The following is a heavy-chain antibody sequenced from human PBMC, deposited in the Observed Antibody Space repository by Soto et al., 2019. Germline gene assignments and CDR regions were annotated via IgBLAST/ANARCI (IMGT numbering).Heavy chain of an antibody. V-gene: IGHV3-11*01. Sequence: QVQLVESGGGLVKPGGSLRLSCAASGFTFSDYYMTWIRQAPGSGLEWVSYISSSSGTISYANSVKGRFTISRDNAQNSLYLQMTSLRAEDTAVYYCARGTYRSKTDFDYWGQATLVTVSS. CDR1: GFTFSDYY. J-gene: IGHJ4*02. CDR2: ISSSSGTI. CDR3: ARGTYRSKTDFDY. D-gene: IGHD6-13*01.